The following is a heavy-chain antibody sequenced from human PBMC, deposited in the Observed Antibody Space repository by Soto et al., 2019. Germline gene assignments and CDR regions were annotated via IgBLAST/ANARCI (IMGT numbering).Heavy chain of an antibody. Sequence: QVQLVQSGAEVKKPGSSVKVSCKASGGTFSSYAISWVRQAPGQGLEWLGGIIPSLGTANYAQKFQGRVTITADESTRTAYMELSSLRSEDTALYYCARTQQLRWTYYFDYWGQGTLVTVSS. V-gene: IGHV1-69*12. D-gene: IGHD4-17*01. CDR1: GGTFSSYA. CDR3: ARTQQLRWTYYFDY. CDR2: IIPSLGTA. J-gene: IGHJ4*02.